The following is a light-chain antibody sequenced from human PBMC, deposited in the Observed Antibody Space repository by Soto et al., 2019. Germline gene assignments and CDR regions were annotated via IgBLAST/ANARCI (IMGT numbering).Light chain of an antibody. CDR2: VNNDGSH. Sequence: QLVLTQSPSASASLGASVKLTCTLSSEHSSYAIAWHQQQPEKGPRYLMKVNNDGSHTKGDGIPDRFSGSSSGAERYLTISSLQSEDEADYYCQTWGADIHVVFGGGTKLTVL. V-gene: IGLV4-69*01. CDR1: SEHSSYA. CDR3: QTWGADIHVV. J-gene: IGLJ2*01.